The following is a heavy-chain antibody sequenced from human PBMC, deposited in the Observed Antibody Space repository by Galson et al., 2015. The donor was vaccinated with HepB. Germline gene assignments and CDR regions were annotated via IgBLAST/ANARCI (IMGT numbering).Heavy chain of an antibody. Sequence: SLRLSCAVSGFTFIKYWMSWVRQAPGKGLEWVANIKQDGSEKYYVDSVKGRFTISRDNAENSLYLQMNSLRVEDTAMYYCARGYSSDWYNRYDYWGQGTRVTVSS. CDR2: IKQDGSEK. CDR1: GFTFIKYW. D-gene: IGHD6-19*01. V-gene: IGHV3-7*03. J-gene: IGHJ4*02. CDR3: ARGYSSDWYNRYDY.